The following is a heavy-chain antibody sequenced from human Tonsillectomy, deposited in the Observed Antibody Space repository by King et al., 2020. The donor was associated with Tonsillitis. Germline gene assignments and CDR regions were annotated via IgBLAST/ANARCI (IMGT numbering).Heavy chain of an antibody. J-gene: IGHJ4*02. CDR1: GGSISSSSYY. Sequence: LQLQESGPGLVKPSETLSLTCTVSGGSISSSSYYWGWIRQPPGKGLEGIGSIHFSGSTYYNPSLKSRVTISVDRPKNQFSLKLISVTAADTAIYYCPVIAVAGDFDYWGQGALVTVSS. V-gene: IGHV4-39*01. CDR3: PVIAVAGDFDY. D-gene: IGHD6-19*01. CDR2: IHFSGST.